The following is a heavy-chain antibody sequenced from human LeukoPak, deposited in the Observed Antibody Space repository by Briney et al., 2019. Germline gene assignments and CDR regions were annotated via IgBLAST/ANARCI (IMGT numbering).Heavy chain of an antibody. Sequence: ASVKVSCKVSGYTLTELSMHWVRQAPGKGLEWMGGFDPEDGETIYAQKFQGRVTMTEDTSTDTAYMELSRLRSEETAVYYCAAQLALSGGDFDYWGQGTLVTVSS. CDR1: GYTLTELS. D-gene: IGHD6-6*01. CDR2: FDPEDGET. V-gene: IGHV1-24*01. CDR3: AAQLALSGGDFDY. J-gene: IGHJ4*02.